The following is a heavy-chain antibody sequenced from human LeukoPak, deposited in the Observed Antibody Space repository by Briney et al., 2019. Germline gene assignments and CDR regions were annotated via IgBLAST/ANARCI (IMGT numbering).Heavy chain of an antibody. CDR1: GGSISSGDYY. Sequence: SETLSLTCTVSGGSISSGDYYWSWIRQPPGMGLEWIGYIYYSGSTYYNPSLKSRVTISVDTSKNQFSLKLSSVTAADTAVYYCARFRSLLHAFDIWGQGTMVTVSS. V-gene: IGHV4-30-4*08. CDR2: IYYSGST. J-gene: IGHJ3*02. D-gene: IGHD1-26*01. CDR3: ARFRSLLHAFDI.